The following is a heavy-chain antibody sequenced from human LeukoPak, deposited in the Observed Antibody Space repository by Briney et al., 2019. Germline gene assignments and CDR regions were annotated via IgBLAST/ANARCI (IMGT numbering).Heavy chain of an antibody. V-gene: IGHV3-74*01. D-gene: IGHD6-19*01. Sequence: PGGSLRLSCAASGFTLSSYWMHWVRQVPGKGLVWVSRIKSDGSDTRYADSVKGRFTISRDNAKNTLYLQMNSLRAEDTAEYYCAGGYSSGLHFDYWGQGTLVTVSS. CDR1: GFTLSSYW. J-gene: IGHJ4*02. CDR2: IKSDGSDT. CDR3: AGGYSSGLHFDY.